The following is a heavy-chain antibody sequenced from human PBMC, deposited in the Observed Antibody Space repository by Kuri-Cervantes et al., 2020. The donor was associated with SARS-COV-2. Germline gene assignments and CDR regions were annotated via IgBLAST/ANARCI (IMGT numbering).Heavy chain of an antibody. V-gene: IGHV1-24*01. J-gene: IGHJ4*02. CDR3: TTDKRDEWNRWDY. CDR2: HDTEDDEI. D-gene: IGHD1-1*01. CDR1: VYSFTELS. Sequence: ASVQVSFKVSVYSFTELSIHWVGQAPGKGLEWMGGHDTEDDEIIYAQKFQGRVTMTEETSTDTAYMELSSLRADETAVYYCTTDKRDEWNRWDYWGEGTLVTVSS.